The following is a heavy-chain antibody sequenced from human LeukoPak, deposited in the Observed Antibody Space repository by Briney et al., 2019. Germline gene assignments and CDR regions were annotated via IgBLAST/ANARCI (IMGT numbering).Heavy chain of an antibody. CDR1: GFTFSSYN. D-gene: IGHD2-8*01. V-gene: IGHV3-21*01. CDR2: ITSGSSYI. Sequence: GGSLRLSCAASGFTFSSYNMNWVRQAPGKGLEWVSSITSGSSYIYYADSVKGRFTISRDNAKNSLYLQMNSLRAEDTAVYYCAKDRCSNGIGCYYYYMDVWGKGTTVTISS. CDR3: AKDRCSNGIGCYYYYMDV. J-gene: IGHJ6*03.